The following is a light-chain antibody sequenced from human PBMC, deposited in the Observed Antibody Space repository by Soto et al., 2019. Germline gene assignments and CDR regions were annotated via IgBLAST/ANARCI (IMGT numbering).Light chain of an antibody. CDR1: NSDIGGYNY. V-gene: IGLV2-11*01. CDR2: DVS. Sequence: QSALTQPRSVSGSPGQSVTISCTGTNSDIGGYNYVSWYQQHPGKAPKVMIYDVSRRPSGVLDRFSGSKSGNTASLTISGLQAEDEDDYYCCSYAGTYNFWVFGGGTKLTVL. J-gene: IGLJ3*02. CDR3: CSYAGTYNFWV.